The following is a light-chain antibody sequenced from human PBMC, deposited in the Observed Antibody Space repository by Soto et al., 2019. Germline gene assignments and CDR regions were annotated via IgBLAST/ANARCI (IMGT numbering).Light chain of an antibody. J-gene: IGKJ3*01. CDR1: QGISSW. V-gene: IGKV1-12*01. CDR3: QQANSSPFI. Sequence: DIQMTQSPSSVSASVGDRVTITCRASQGISSWLAWYQQKPGKAPKLLIYAASSLQSGVPSRFSGSGSGTVFTLTTGSLQPENLPIYFCQQANSSPFISAPGTKVNIK. CDR2: AAS.